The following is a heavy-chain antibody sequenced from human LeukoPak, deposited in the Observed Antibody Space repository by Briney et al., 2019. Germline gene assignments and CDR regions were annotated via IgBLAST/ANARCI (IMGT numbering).Heavy chain of an antibody. CDR1: GGTFSSYA. J-gene: IGHJ3*02. V-gene: IGHV1-69*06. D-gene: IGHD3-10*01. Sequence: GASVKVSCKASGGTFSSYAISWVRQAPGQGLEWMGGIIPIFGTANYAQKFKGRVTITADKSTSTAYMELSSLRSEDTAVYYCARENPITMVRGVIITGAFDIWGQGTMVTVSS. CDR3: ARENPITMVRGVIITGAFDI. CDR2: IIPIFGTA.